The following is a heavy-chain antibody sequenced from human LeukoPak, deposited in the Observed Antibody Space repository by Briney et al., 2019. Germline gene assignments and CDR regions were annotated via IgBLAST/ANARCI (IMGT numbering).Heavy chain of an antibody. V-gene: IGHV4-59*01. CDR1: GGSMSGFY. D-gene: IGHD6-6*01. J-gene: IGHJ4*02. Sequence: SENLSLTCTVSGGSMSGFYWSWIRQPPGKGLEWIGYIYYSGSTNYNPSLQSRVAISVDTSKNQFSLKLRSVTAADTAVYYCATNAGRPWGIFDYWGQGTLVTVSS. CDR3: ATNAGRPWGIFDY. CDR2: IYYSGST.